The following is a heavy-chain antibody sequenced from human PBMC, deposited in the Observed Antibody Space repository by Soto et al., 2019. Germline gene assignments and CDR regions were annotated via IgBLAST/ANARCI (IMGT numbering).Heavy chain of an antibody. D-gene: IGHD3-10*01. CDR3: TRDIGGKGAY. CDR2: IDEYGSTI. V-gene: IGHV3-74*01. Sequence: EVQLVESGGGLVQLGGSLRLSCAASGFTFSSYWMHWVRQVPGKGLLWVSRIDEYGSTINYADSVRGRFTISRDNARNTLYLEMNSLRAEDTALYYCTRDIGGKGAYWGPGTLVTVSS. CDR1: GFTFSSYW. J-gene: IGHJ4*02.